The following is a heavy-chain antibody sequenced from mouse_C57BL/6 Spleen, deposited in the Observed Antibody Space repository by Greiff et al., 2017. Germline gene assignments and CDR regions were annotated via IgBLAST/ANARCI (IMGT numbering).Heavy chain of an antibody. CDR3: TRQPPYYYGSSSWFAY. CDR1: GYTFTDYE. D-gene: IGHD1-1*01. CDR2: IDPETGGT. J-gene: IGHJ3*01. Sequence: VQLKESGAELVRPGASVTLSCKASGYTFTDYEMHWVKQTPVHGLEWIGAIDPETGGTAYNQKFKGKAILTADKSSSTAYMELRSLTSEDSAVYYCTRQPPYYYGSSSWFAYWGQGTLVTVSA. V-gene: IGHV1-15*01.